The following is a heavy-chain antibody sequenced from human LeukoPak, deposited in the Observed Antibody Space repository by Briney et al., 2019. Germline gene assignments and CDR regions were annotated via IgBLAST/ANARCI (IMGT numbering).Heavy chain of an antibody. CDR3: ARDRATVTTKNYYYGMDV. CDR1: GGSISSDY. Sequence: SDTLSLSCTVSGGSISSDYWSWSRQPAGPGLEWIGRIYTSGSTNYNPSLKSRVTMAVDTSKNQFSLKLSSVTAADTAVYYCARDRATVTTKNYYYGMDVWGQGTTVTVSS. V-gene: IGHV4-4*07. CDR2: IYTSGST. D-gene: IGHD4-17*01. J-gene: IGHJ6*02.